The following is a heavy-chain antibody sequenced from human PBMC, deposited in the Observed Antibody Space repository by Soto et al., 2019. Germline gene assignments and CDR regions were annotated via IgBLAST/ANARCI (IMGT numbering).Heavy chain of an antibody. CDR1: GFTFSSYG. Sequence: GGSLRLSCAASGFTFSSYGMHWVRQAPGKGLEWVAVIWYDGSNKYYADSVKGRFTISRDNSKNTLYLQMNSLRAEDTAVYYCARDRSYYDSSGYYLGPDAFDIWGQGTMVTVSS. J-gene: IGHJ3*02. D-gene: IGHD3-22*01. CDR3: ARDRSYYDSSGYYLGPDAFDI. CDR2: IWYDGSNK. V-gene: IGHV3-33*01.